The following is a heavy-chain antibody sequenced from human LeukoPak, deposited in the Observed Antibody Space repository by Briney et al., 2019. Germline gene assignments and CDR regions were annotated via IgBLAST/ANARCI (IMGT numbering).Heavy chain of an antibody. CDR2: INPDGNKK. J-gene: IGHJ4*02. V-gene: IGHV3-7*01. CDR1: GLTYSSSW. CDR3: ARDLAYSRLDY. D-gene: IGHD5-18*01. Sequence: PGGSLRLSCAVSGLTYSSSWKDWVRQAPGKGLEWVASINPDGNKKYSADSVKGRFTISRDNAENSLYPQMNSLRVEDTAFYYCARDLAYSRLDYWGQGMLVTVSS.